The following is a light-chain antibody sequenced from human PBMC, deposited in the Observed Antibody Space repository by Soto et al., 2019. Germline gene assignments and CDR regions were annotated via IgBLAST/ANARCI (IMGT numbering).Light chain of an antibody. CDR1: QSVSSW. CDR2: DAS. Sequence: QMTQSPSTLSACVGGRLTITCRASQSVSSWLAWYQQRPGKAPKLLIYDASSLESGVPSRFSGSGSGTEFTLTISSLQPDDFATYYCQQYHSYWTVGQAPKVDSK. CDR3: QQYHSYWT. J-gene: IGKJ1*01. V-gene: IGKV1-5*01.